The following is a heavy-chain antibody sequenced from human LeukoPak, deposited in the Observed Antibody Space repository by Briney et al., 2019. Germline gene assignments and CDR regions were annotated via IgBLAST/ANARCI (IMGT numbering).Heavy chain of an antibody. Sequence: ASVKVSCKASGYTFTGYYMHWVRQAPGQGLEWMGWINPNSGGTNYAQKFQGRVTMTRDTSISTAYMELSRLRSDDTAVYYCARDKDDYGDYNPPGSLGYWGQGTLVTVSS. CDR3: ARDKDDYGDYNPPGSLGY. CDR1: GYTFTGYY. J-gene: IGHJ4*02. CDR2: INPNSGGT. V-gene: IGHV1-2*02. D-gene: IGHD4-17*01.